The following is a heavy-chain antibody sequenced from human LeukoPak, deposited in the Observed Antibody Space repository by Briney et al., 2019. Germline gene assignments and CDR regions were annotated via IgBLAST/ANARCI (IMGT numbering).Heavy chain of an antibody. CDR2: TRYDGSNK. J-gene: IGHJ4*02. Sequence: GGSLRLSCAASGFTFSSYGMYWVRQAPGKGLEWVAFTRYDGSNKYYADSVKGRFTISRDNSKNTLYLQMNTLRADDTAVYYCAKDHGSSDWYYFDYWGQGTLVTVSS. CDR3: AKDHGSSDWYYFDY. D-gene: IGHD6-13*01. V-gene: IGHV3-30*02. CDR1: GFTFSSYG.